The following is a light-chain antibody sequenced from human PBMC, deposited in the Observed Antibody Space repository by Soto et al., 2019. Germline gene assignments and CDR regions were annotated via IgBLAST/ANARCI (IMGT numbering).Light chain of an antibody. Sequence: QAVVTQPPSVSGAPGQRVTISCTGSSSNIGAGYDVHWYQHLPGTAPKLLIYGNINRPSGVPDRFSGSKSGTSASLAITGLQAEDEADYYCQSYDSSPSAVVFRGGTK. CDR3: QSYDSSPSAVV. V-gene: IGLV1-40*01. CDR1: SSNIGAGYD. J-gene: IGLJ2*01. CDR2: GNI.